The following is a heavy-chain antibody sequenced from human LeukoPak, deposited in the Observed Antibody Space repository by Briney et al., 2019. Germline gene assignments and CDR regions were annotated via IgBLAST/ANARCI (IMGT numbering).Heavy chain of an antibody. V-gene: IGHV1-46*01. J-gene: IGHJ4*02. CDR2: INPSGGST. D-gene: IGHD6-13*01. Sequence: ASVKVSCKASGGTFSSYAISWVRQAPGQGLEWMGIINPSGGSTSYAQKFQGRVTMTRDMSTSTVYMELSSLRSEDTAVYYCARDRSRIAAAGTPINFDYWGQGTLVTVSS. CDR3: ARDRSRIAAAGTPINFDY. CDR1: GGTFSSYA.